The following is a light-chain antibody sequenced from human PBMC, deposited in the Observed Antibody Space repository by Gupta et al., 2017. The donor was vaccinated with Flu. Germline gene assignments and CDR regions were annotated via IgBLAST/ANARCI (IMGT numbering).Light chain of an antibody. Sequence: DIQMTQSPSSLSASVGDRVTITFRASQSISSYLNWYQQKPVKAPKLLIYAASSLQTRVPSRFSGSGSGTDFTLTISSLQPEDFATYYCQQSYITPEWTFGQGTKVEIK. J-gene: IGKJ1*01. CDR2: AAS. CDR1: QSISSY. CDR3: QQSYITPEWT. V-gene: IGKV1-39*01.